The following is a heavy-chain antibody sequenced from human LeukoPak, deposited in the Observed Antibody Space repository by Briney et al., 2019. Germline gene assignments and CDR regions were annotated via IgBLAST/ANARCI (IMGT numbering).Heavy chain of an antibody. Sequence: SETLSLTCAVYGGSFSGYYWSWIRQPPGKGLEWIGEINHSGSTNYNQSLKSRVTISVDTSKNQFSLKLSSVTAADTAVYYCARASMVRGVRRFDPWGQATLVTVSS. D-gene: IGHD3-10*01. J-gene: IGHJ5*02. CDR3: ARASMVRGVRRFDP. CDR2: INHSGST. CDR1: GGSFSGYY. V-gene: IGHV4-34*01.